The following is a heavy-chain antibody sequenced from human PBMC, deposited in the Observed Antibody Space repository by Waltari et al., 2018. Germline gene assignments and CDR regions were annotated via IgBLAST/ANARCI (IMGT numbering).Heavy chain of an antibody. V-gene: IGHV3-21*01. J-gene: IGHJ4*02. CDR2: ISRSSSYI. CDR3: ARDGGSYFFDY. Sequence: EVQLVESGGGLVKPGGSLRLSCAASGFTFSSYSMNWVRQAPGKGLGWVSSISRSSSYIYYADSVKGRFTISRDNAKNSLYLQMNSLRAEDTAVYYCARDGGSYFFDYWGQGTLVTVSS. D-gene: IGHD1-26*01. CDR1: GFTFSSYS.